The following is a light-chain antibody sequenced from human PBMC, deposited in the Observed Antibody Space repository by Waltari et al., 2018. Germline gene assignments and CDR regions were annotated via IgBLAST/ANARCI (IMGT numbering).Light chain of an antibody. J-gene: IGLJ3*02. CDR3: AVWDDTLNGQV. Sequence: QSVLTHPPSASDTPGNRVTCPCSGSSSSTGSNTLSCYQHVPGTAPKLLIYGNNQRPSGVPDRFSGSKSGTSASLAISGLQSEDEADYFCAVWDDTLNGQVFGGGTKLTVL. CDR1: SSSTGSNT. V-gene: IGLV1-44*01. CDR2: GNN.